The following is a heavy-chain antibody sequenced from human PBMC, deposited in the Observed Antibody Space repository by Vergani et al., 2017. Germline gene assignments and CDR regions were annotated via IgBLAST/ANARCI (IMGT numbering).Heavy chain of an antibody. CDR1: GGSFSGYY. D-gene: IGHD3-22*01. J-gene: IGHJ5*02. CDR2: INHSGST. V-gene: IGHV4-34*01. CDR3: ARVQGHDTWFDP. Sequence: QVQLQQWGAGLLKPSETLSLTCAVYGGSFSGYYWSWIRQPPGKGLEWIGEINHSGSTNYNPSLKSRVTISVDTSKNQFSLKLSSVTAADTGVYYCARVQGHDTWFDPWGQGTLVTVSS.